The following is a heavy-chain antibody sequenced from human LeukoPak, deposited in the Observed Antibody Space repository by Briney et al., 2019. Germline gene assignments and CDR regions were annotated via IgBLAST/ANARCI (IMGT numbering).Heavy chain of an antibody. J-gene: IGHJ4*02. CDR2: ISWNSGSI. CDR1: GFTFDDYA. V-gene: IGHV3-9*01. Sequence: GGSLRLSCAASGFTFDDYATHWVRQAPGKGLEWVSGISWNSGSIGYADSVKGRFTISRDNAKNSLYLQMNSLRAEDTALYYCAKDISAGYSYGYYFDYWGQGTLVTVSS. CDR3: AKDISAGYSYGYYFDY. D-gene: IGHD5-18*01.